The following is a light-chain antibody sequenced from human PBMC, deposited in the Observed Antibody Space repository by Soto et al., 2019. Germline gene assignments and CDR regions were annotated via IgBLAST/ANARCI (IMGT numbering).Light chain of an antibody. CDR1: TSDIGAYNY. CDR3: SSYATINTVVL. Sequence: QSVLTQPASVSGSLGQSITISCTGTTSDIGAYNYVSWYQHHPGKAPKLLIYDVTDRHSGVSDRFSGSKSGNTASLTISGLQAEDEADYFCSSYATINTVVLFGGGTKVTVL. J-gene: IGLJ2*01. V-gene: IGLV2-14*03. CDR2: DVT.